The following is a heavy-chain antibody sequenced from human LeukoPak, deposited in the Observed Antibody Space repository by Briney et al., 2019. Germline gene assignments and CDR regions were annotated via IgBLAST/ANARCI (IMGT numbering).Heavy chain of an antibody. CDR2: ISGSGGST. J-gene: IGHJ4*02. CDR3: AKGLNDYVWGSYRPLDY. Sequence: GGSLRLSCAASGFTFSSCAMSWVRQAPGKGLEWVSAISGSGGSTYYADSVKGRFTISRDNSKNTLYLQMNSLRAEDTAVYYCAKGLNDYVWGSYRPLDYWGQGTLVTVSS. D-gene: IGHD3-16*02. V-gene: IGHV3-23*01. CDR1: GFTFSSCA.